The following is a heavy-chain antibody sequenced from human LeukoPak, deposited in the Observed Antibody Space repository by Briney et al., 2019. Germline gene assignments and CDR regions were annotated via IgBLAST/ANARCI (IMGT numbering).Heavy chain of an antibody. J-gene: IGHJ4*02. Sequence: PSETLSLTCTVSGGSISSYYWSWIRQPPGKGLEWIGYIYYSGSTNYNPSLKSRVTISVDTSKNQFSLKLSSVTAADTAVYYCARQRWYYDSSGYRGDYFDYWGQGTLVTVSS. D-gene: IGHD3-22*01. CDR1: GGSISSYY. V-gene: IGHV4-59*08. CDR2: IYYSGST. CDR3: ARQRWYYDSSGYRGDYFDY.